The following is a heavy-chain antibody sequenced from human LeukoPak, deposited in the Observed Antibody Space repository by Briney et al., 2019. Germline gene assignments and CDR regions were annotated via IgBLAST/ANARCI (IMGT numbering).Heavy chain of an antibody. V-gene: IGHV3-30-3*01. CDR3: ARDFSGASRIDF. Sequence: GGSLRLSCAASGFTFSTYAMHWVRQAPGKGLEWVAVVSNDAYNKYYADSVKGRFTISRDNSRNTLYLQMNSLRLDDTALYYCARDFSGASRIDFWGPGALVSISS. CDR2: VSNDAYNK. D-gene: IGHD4/OR15-4a*01. CDR1: GFTFSTYA. J-gene: IGHJ4*02.